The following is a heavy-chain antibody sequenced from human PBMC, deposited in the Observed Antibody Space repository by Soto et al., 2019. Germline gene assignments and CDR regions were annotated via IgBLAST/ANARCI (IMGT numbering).Heavy chain of an antibody. D-gene: IGHD3-10*01. CDR2: ISSTTNYI. Sequence: VGSLRLSCAASGFTFTRYSMNWVRQAPGKGLEWVSSISSTTNYIYYGDSMKGRFTISRDNAKNSLYLEMNSLRAEDTAVYYCAREFEDLTSNFDYWGQGTLVTVSS. CDR3: AREFEDLTSNFDY. CDR1: GFTFTRYS. V-gene: IGHV3-21*06. J-gene: IGHJ4*02.